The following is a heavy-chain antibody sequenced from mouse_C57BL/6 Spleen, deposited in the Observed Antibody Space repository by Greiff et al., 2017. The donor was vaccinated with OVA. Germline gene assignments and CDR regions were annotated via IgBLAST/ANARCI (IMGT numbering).Heavy chain of an antibody. J-gene: IGHJ1*03. V-gene: IGHV1-82*01. D-gene: IGHD1-1*01. CDR1: GYAFSSSW. CDR3: ARSGPITTVPYWYFDV. CDR2: IYPGDGDT. Sequence: VQLQQSGPELVKPGASVKISCKASGYAFSSSWMNWVKQRPGKGLEWIGRIYPGDGDTNYNGKFKGKATLTADKSSSTAYMQLSSLTSEDSAVYFFARSGPITTVPYWYFDVWGTGTTVTVSS.